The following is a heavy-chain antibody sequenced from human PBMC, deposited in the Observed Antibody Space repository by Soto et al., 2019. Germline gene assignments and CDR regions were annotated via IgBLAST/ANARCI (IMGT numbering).Heavy chain of an antibody. CDR2: ISYDGSDK. V-gene: IGHV3-30-3*01. Sequence: QVQLVESGGGVVQPGRSLRLSCAASGFTFSPYTMHWVRQTPGKGLEWVAVISYDGSDKYYADSVRGRFTISRDNSKNTLFLQMTSLRAEDTALYYCARGGGFCGADCYKGGIDYWGQGTLVTVSS. D-gene: IGHD2-21*02. CDR1: GFTFSPYT. CDR3: ARGGGFCGADCYKGGIDY. J-gene: IGHJ4*02.